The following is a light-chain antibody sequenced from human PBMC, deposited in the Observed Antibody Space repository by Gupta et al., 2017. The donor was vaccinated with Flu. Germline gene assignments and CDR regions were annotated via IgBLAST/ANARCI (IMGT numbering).Light chain of an antibody. CDR3: QHENNCPMS. J-gene: IGKJ5*01. CDR1: QSVSSN. CDR2: GAS. V-gene: IGKV3D-15*01. Sequence: EIVMTQSPATLSVSPGERATLSCRASQSVSSNLAWYQQKPGQAPRLLIYGASTRATGIPARFSGSGSGTEFTLTISSLQSEDFAVYYCQHENNCPMSFGQGTLLDIK.